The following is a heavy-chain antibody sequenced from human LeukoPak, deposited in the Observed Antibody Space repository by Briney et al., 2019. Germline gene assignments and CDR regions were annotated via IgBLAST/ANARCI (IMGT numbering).Heavy chain of an antibody. J-gene: IGHJ4*02. V-gene: IGHV1-18*01. D-gene: IGHD6-19*01. CDR2: ISAYNGKT. Sequence: ASVKVSCKASGYTFTSYGISWVRQAPGQGLEWMGWISAYNGKTNYAQKLQGRVTMTTDTSTSTAYMELRSLRSDDTAVYYCARVPWYSSGWYGGGPNGDYFDYWGQGTLVTVSS. CDR1: GYTFTSYG. CDR3: ARVPWYSSGWYGGGPNGDYFDY.